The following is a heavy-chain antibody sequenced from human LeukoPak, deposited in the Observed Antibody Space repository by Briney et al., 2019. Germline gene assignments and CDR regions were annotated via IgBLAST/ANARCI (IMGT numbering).Heavy chain of an antibody. CDR1: GDSVPGSGVG. CDR3: ARSKNYAFDY. Sequence: SQTRSLTCAISGDSVPGSGVGWHWIRQSPSRGLEWLGKIYYWSKWYYDYAISVKSRIAINPDTSKNQFSLQLDSVTPDDTAVYYCARSKNYAFDYWGPGALVTVSS. V-gene: IGHV6-1*01. J-gene: IGHJ4*02. CDR2: IYYWSKWYY. D-gene: IGHD1-7*01.